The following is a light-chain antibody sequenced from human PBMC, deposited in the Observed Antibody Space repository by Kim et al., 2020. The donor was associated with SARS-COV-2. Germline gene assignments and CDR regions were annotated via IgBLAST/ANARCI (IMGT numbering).Light chain of an antibody. V-gene: IGKV3-15*01. CDR1: QSVSTN. Sequence: EIVMTQSPPTLSVSPGERATLSCRASQSVSTNLVWYQQKPGQAPRLLIYGASTRATGIPARFSGSGSGTEFTLTISSLQSEDFAFYYCQQYSNFRTFGQGTKVDIK. J-gene: IGKJ1*01. CDR2: GAS. CDR3: QQYSNFRT.